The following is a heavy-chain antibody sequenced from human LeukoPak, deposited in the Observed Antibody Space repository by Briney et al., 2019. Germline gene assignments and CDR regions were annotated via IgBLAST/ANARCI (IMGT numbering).Heavy chain of an antibody. J-gene: IGHJ4*02. Sequence: PGGSLRLSCAVSGLTVSSNYMSWVRQAPGKGLEWVSLIYSGGATYYAESVKGRFTISRDKSKNTLYLQMNSLRVEDTAVYYCARRGDSSGWFDYWGQGTLVTVSS. D-gene: IGHD6-19*01. CDR3: ARRGDSSGWFDY. V-gene: IGHV3-66*01. CDR1: GLTVSSNY. CDR2: IYSGGAT.